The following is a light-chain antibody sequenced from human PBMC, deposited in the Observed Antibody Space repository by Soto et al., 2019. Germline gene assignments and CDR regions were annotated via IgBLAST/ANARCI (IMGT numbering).Light chain of an antibody. V-gene: IGKV1-33*01. Sequence: DIQMTQSPSSLSASVGDRVTITCQPGQAIRNYLNWYQQKPGKAPKLLIYDASNLETGAPSRFXGSGSGTDFTFTISSLQPEDIATYYCQQYDNLPPFTFGPGTKVDIK. J-gene: IGKJ3*01. CDR3: QQYDNLPPFT. CDR1: QAIRNY. CDR2: DAS.